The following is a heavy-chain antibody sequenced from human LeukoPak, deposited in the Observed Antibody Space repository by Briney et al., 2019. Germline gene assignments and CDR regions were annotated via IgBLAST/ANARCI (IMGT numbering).Heavy chain of an antibody. Sequence: GGSLRLSCAASEFTFSSYVMAWVRQAPGKGLEWVSTITPGGGTYYADSVKGRFTISRDNAKNSLYLQMNSLRAEDTAVYYCARESYSRVAFDIWGQGTMVTVSS. D-gene: IGHD4-11*01. CDR3: ARESYSRVAFDI. CDR2: ITPGGGT. CDR1: EFTFSSYV. J-gene: IGHJ3*02. V-gene: IGHV3-23*01.